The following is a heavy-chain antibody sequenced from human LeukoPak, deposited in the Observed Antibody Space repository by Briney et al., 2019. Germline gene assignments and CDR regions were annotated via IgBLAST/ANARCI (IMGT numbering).Heavy chain of an antibody. CDR1: GFTFITYW. CDR2: IKPDGSEK. V-gene: IGHV3-7*01. D-gene: IGHD3-10*01. Sequence: GGSLRLSCAASGFTFITYWMTSVRQAPGKWLQWLANIKPDGSEKYYADSVKGRFSIARDNAKNSLCLQMSSLRAEDRALQYCVRDAGRGGAFDYWGERTLVTVSS. CDR3: VRDAGRGGAFDY. J-gene: IGHJ4*02.